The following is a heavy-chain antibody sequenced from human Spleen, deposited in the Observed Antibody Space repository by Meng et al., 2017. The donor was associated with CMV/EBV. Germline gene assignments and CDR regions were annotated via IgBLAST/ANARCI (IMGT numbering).Heavy chain of an antibody. J-gene: IGHJ4*02. D-gene: IGHD3-22*01. V-gene: IGHV1-2*02. Sequence: ASVKVSCKASGYTFTGYYMHWVRQAPGQGLEWMGWINPNSGTKNYEQKFQDRVTMTRDTSISTAYMEVSGLRSEDTAVYYCASNPARTISGYLRYFDYWGQGTLVTVSS. CDR2: INPNSGTK. CDR3: ASNPARTISGYLRYFDY. CDR1: GYTFTGYY.